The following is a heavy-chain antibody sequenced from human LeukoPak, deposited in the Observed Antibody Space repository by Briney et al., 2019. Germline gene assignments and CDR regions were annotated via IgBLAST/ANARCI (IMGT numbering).Heavy chain of an antibody. J-gene: IGHJ6*03. CDR2: IYYSGST. CDR3: GRDALVGYFSYYYMDV. D-gene: IGHD2-15*01. Sequence: SETLSLTCAVYGGSISSYYWSWIRQPPGKGLEWIGYIYYSGSTNYNPSLKSRVTISVDTSKNQFSLKLSSVTAADTAVYYCGRDALVGYFSYYYMDVWGKGTTVTVSS. V-gene: IGHV4-59*01. CDR1: GGSISSYY.